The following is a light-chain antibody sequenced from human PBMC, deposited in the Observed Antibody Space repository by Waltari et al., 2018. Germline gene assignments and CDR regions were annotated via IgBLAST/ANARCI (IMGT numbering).Light chain of an antibody. CDR3: QQRSQWPIT. V-gene: IGKV3D-11*01. Sequence: EIVLTQSPATLSLSPVERATLSCRASQDVASQLAWYQQKPGQAPRLLIYDASHRATGIPARFSGSGSGTDFTLTISSLETEDLAVYYCQQRSQWPITFGGGTKVEIK. CDR2: DAS. J-gene: IGKJ4*01. CDR1: QDVASQ.